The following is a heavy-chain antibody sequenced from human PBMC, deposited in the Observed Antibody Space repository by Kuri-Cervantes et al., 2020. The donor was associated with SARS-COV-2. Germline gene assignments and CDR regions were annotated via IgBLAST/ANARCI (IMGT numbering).Heavy chain of an antibody. D-gene: IGHD6-19*01. J-gene: IGHJ6*03. CDR2: MNPNSGNT. Sequence: ASVKVSCKASGYTFTSYGISWVRQAPGQGLEWMGWMNPNSGNTGYAQKFQGRVTITRNTSISTAYMELSSLRSDDTAVYYCARDGGRVAGTYYYYYMDVWGKGTTVTVSS. V-gene: IGHV1-8*03. CDR1: GYTFTSYG. CDR3: ARDGGRVAGTYYYYYMDV.